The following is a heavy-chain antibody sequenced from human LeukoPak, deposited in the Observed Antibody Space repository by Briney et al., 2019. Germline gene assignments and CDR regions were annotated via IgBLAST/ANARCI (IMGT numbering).Heavy chain of an antibody. CDR3: ARAARSGFYGMDV. D-gene: IGHD3-10*01. V-gene: IGHV3-11*04. Sequence: GGSLRLSRTASGFTFSDYHMSWIRQAPGKGLEWVSYISSSGSTIYYADSVKGRFTISRDNAKNSLYLQMNSLRAEDTAVYYCARAARSGFYGMDVWGQGTTVTVSS. J-gene: IGHJ6*02. CDR2: ISSSGSTI. CDR1: GFTFSDYH.